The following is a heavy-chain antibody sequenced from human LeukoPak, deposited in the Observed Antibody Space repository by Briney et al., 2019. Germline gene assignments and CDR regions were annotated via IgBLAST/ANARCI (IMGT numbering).Heavy chain of an antibody. CDR2: ISYDGSNK. D-gene: IGHD3-22*01. CDR3: ARDTWFP. V-gene: IGHV3-30*01. CDR1: GFTFSDYT. Sequence: GGSLRLSCAASGFTFSDYTMHWVRQAPGKGLEWVAVISYDGSNKYYADSVKGRFTISRDNSKNTLYLQMNSLRAEDTAVYYCARDTWFPWGQGTLVTVSS. J-gene: IGHJ5*02.